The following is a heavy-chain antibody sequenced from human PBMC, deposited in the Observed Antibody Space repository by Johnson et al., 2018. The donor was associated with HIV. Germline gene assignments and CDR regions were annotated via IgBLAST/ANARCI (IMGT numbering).Heavy chain of an antibody. D-gene: IGHD3-22*01. J-gene: IGHJ3*02. Sequence: QVQLVESGGGVVQPGRSLRLSCAASGFTFSSYAMHWVRQAPGKGLEWVAVISYDGSNKYYADSMKGRFTISRDNSKKTLYLQMNSLRPEDTAVYYCAKETRDSRSAFDIWGQGTMVTVSS. CDR2: ISYDGSNK. CDR1: GFTFSSYA. V-gene: IGHV3-30*04. CDR3: AKETRDSRSAFDI.